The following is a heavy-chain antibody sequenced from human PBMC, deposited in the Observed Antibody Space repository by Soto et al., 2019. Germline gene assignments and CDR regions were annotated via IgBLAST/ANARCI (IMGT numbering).Heavy chain of an antibody. D-gene: IGHD1-1*01. CDR2: INHSGST. J-gene: IGHJ4*02. Sequence: SETLSLTCAVYGGSFSGYYWSWIRQPPGKGLEWIGEINHSGSTNYNPSHKSRVTISVDTSKNQFSLKLSSVTAADTAEYYCARVVIGTTPLDYWGQGTLVTVSS. CDR3: ARVVIGTTPLDY. V-gene: IGHV4-34*01. CDR1: GGSFSGYY.